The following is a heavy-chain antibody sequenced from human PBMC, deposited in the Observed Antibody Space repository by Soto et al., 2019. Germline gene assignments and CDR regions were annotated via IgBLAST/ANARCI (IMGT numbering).Heavy chain of an antibody. D-gene: IGHD3-22*01. CDR2: ISSSSSTI. Sequence: EVQLVESGGGLVQPGGSLRLSCAASGFTFSSYSMNWVRQAPGKGLEWVSYISSSSSTIYYADSVKGRFTISRDNAKNSLYLQMNSLRAEDTAVYDCARTTIYDSSGGFDYWGQGTLVTVSS. CDR1: GFTFSSYS. V-gene: IGHV3-48*01. J-gene: IGHJ4*02. CDR3: ARTTIYDSSGGFDY.